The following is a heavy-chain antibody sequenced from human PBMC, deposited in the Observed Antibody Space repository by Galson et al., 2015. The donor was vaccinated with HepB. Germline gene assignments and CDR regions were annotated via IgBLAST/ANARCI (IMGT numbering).Heavy chain of an antibody. D-gene: IGHD4-11*01. Sequence: SLRLSCAASGFTVSGSYMSWVRQAPGKGLEWVSVFHSDGDSDYADSVQGRFTISRDNSKNTLYLQMNSRRAEDTAVYFCARDHFDYSNAIYYFDSWGQGTLVTVSS. CDR3: ARDHFDYSNAIYYFDS. CDR1: GFTVSGSY. CDR2: FHSDGDS. J-gene: IGHJ4*02. V-gene: IGHV3-53*01.